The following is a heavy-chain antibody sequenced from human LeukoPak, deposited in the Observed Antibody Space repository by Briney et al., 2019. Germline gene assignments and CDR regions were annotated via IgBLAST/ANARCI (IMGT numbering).Heavy chain of an antibody. CDR1: GYTFTGYY. V-gene: IGHV1-2*02. D-gene: IGHD1-26*01. CDR2: INPNSGGT. Sequence: AASVKHSRKASGYTFTGYYMHWVRQAPGQGLEWMGWINPNSGGTNYAQKFQGRVTMTRDTSISTAYMELSRLRSDDTAVYYCARGIAGATTGEWGQGNLVAVSS. CDR3: ARGIAGATTGE. J-gene: IGHJ4*02.